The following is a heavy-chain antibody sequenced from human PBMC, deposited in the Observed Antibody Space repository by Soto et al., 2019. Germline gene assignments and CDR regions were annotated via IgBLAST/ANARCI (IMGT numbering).Heavy chain of an antibody. Sequence: QVELVQSGAEVKKPGSSVKVSCQASEGTFRNYAISWVRQAPGQGLEWMGGIIPIFGTANYEQKFQGRVTITEDTSANTVYLELSSLRSEDTAVYYCASIKYDSSAYYYWYLGLWGRGTLVTVSS. CDR2: IIPIFGTA. V-gene: IGHV1-69*06. D-gene: IGHD3-22*01. CDR3: ASIKYDSSAYYYWYLGL. CDR1: EGTFRNYA. J-gene: IGHJ2*01.